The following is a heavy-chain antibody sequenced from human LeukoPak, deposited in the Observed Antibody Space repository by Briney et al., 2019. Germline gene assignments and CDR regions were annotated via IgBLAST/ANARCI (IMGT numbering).Heavy chain of an antibody. D-gene: IGHD5-18*01. Sequence: ASVKVSCKASGYTFTSYGISWVRQAPGQGLEWMGWISAYNGNTNYAQKLQGRVTMTTDTSTSTAYMELRSLRSDDTAVYYCARDCGDTAMVTQFLYYYYGMDVWGQGTTVTVSS. CDR3: ARDCGDTAMVTQFLYYYYGMDV. CDR2: ISAYNGNT. V-gene: IGHV1-18*01. CDR1: GYTFTSYG. J-gene: IGHJ6*02.